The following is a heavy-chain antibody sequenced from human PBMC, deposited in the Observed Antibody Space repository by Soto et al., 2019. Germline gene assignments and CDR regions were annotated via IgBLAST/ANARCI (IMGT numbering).Heavy chain of an antibody. D-gene: IGHD2-2*01. CDR1: GGSISSGPYS. Sequence: PSETLSLTCTASGGSISSGPYSWGWIRQPPGKGLEWIGTFYYSGSTYYNPSLESRVTISVDTSKNQFSLKVSSVTAADTAMYYCARLGGYCSGTSCYGYYGMDVWGQGTTVT. CDR3: ARLGGYCSGTSCYGYYGMDV. CDR2: FYYSGST. J-gene: IGHJ6*02. V-gene: IGHV4-39*01.